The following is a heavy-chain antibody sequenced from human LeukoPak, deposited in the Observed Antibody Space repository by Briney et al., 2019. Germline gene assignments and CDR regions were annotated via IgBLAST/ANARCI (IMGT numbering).Heavy chain of an antibody. CDR1: GFTVSSNY. CDR2: IYSGGST. Sequence: GGSLRLSCAASGFTVSSNYMSWVRQAPGKGLEWVSVIYSGGSTYYADSVKGRFTISRDNSKNTLYLQMNSLRAEDTAVYYCAKAHDYSNYPYFQHWGQGTLVTVSS. CDR3: AKAHDYSNYPYFQH. V-gene: IGHV3-53*01. J-gene: IGHJ1*01. D-gene: IGHD4-11*01.